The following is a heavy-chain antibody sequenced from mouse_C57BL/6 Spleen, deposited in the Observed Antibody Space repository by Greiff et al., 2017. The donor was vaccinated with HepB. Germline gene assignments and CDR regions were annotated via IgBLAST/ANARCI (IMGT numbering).Heavy chain of an antibody. J-gene: IGHJ2*01. D-gene: IGHD3-2*02. CDR2: IYPGDGDT. CDR3: ARMSSGHPFDY. CDR1: GYAFSSSW. Sequence: VQLQQSGPELVKPGASVKISCKASGYAFSSSWMNWVKQRPGKGLEWIGRIYPGDGDTNYNGKFKGKATLTADKSSSTAYMQLSSLTSEDSAVYFCARMSSGHPFDYWGQGTTLTVSS. V-gene: IGHV1-82*01.